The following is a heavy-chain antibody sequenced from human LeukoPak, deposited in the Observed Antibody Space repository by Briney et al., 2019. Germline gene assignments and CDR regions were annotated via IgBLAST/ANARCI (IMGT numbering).Heavy chain of an antibody. CDR3: AKGSSDWSGPTGVFDY. J-gene: IGHJ4*02. Sequence: TGGSLRFSCAASGFTFSSYGMHWVRQAPGKGLEWVAFIRYDGSNKYYADSVKGRFTISRDNSKNTLYLQMNSLRVEDTAVYYCAKGSSDWSGPTGVFDYWGQGTLVTGSS. CDR1: GFTFSSYG. D-gene: IGHD6-19*01. CDR2: IRYDGSNK. V-gene: IGHV3-30*02.